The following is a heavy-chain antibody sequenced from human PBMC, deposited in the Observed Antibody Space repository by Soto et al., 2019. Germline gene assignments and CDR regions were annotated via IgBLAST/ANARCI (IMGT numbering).Heavy chain of an antibody. CDR3: GRKGPYYEFWSPSYFGGGMDC. CDR2: INHSGST. D-gene: IGHD3-3*01. J-gene: IGHJ6*02. V-gene: IGHV4-34*01. CDR1: GGSFSGYY. Sequence: PSETLSLTCAVYGGSFSGYYWSWIRQPPGKGLEWIGEINHSGSTNYNPSLKSRVTISVDTSKNQFSLKLSSVIAADTAVYYCGRKGPYYEFWSPSYFGGGMDCWGQGTTVTVSS.